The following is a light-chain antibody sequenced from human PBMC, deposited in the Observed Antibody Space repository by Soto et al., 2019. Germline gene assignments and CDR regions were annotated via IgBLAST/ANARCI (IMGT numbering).Light chain of an antibody. Sequence: QSVLARPASVSGSPGQSITISCTVTSSDVGGYNYVSWYQQHPGKVPKLIIHEVSNRPSGVSNRFSGSKSGNTASLTISGLQTEDEADYYCSSHGGSSPFYVFGTGTKVTVL. CDR1: SSDVGGYNY. J-gene: IGLJ1*01. CDR3: SSHGGSSPFYV. CDR2: EVS. V-gene: IGLV2-14*01.